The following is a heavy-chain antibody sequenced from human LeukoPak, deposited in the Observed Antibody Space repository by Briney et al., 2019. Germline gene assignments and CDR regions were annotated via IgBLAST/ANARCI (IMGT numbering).Heavy chain of an antibody. CDR3: ARDVYCSSTSCSKGSWFDP. D-gene: IGHD2-2*01. J-gene: IGHJ5*02. V-gene: IGHV4-4*07. Sequence: PSETLSLTCTVSGGSISSYYWSWIRQPAGKGLEWIGRIYTSGSTDYNPSLKSRVTMSVDTSKNQFSLKLSSVTAADTAVYYCARDVYCSSTSCSKGSWFDPWGQGTLVTVSS. CDR1: GGSISSYY. CDR2: IYTSGST.